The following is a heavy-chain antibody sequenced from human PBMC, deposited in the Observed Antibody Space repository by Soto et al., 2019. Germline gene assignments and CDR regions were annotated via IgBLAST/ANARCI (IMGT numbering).Heavy chain of an antibody. V-gene: IGHV3-30*18. CDR1: GFTFSSYG. J-gene: IGHJ6*03. CDR2: ISYDGSNK. CDR3: AKDRAYGDYYYYYYMDV. D-gene: IGHD4-17*01. Sequence: GGSLRLSCAASGFTFSSYGMHWVRQAPGKGLEWVAVISYDGSNKYYADSVKGRFTISRDNSKNTLYLQMNSLRAEDTAVYYCAKDRAYGDYYYYYYMDVWGKGTTVTVSS.